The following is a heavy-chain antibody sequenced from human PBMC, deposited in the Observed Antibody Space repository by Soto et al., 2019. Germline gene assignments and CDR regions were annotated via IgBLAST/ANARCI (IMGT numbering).Heavy chain of an antibody. D-gene: IGHD2-2*02. J-gene: IGHJ6*02. Sequence: QEQLVQSGAEVKKPGASVKVSCKASGYTFSGYYIHWLRQAPGQGLEWMGWINPNSGGTNYAQKLSGRVTVTRDTPTSTAVMELSRLTSDDTGVYYCARSLTEGYWTITGCYTRPLYGMDVWGQGTTVTVSS. V-gene: IGHV1-2*02. CDR3: ARSLTEGYWTITGCYTRPLYGMDV. CDR2: INPNSGGT. CDR1: GYTFSGYY.